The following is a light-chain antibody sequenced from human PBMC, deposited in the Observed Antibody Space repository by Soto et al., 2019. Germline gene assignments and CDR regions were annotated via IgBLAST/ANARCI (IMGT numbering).Light chain of an antibody. CDR1: QSVSSY. Sequence: EIGMTQSPATLSLSPGERATLSCRASQSVSSYLAWYQQKPGQAPRLLIYDASNRAAGIPAMFSGSGSGTDFTLTISSLEPEDFAVYYCQHRSNWPLTFGGGTKVEIK. V-gene: IGKV3-11*01. J-gene: IGKJ4*01. CDR2: DAS. CDR3: QHRSNWPLT.